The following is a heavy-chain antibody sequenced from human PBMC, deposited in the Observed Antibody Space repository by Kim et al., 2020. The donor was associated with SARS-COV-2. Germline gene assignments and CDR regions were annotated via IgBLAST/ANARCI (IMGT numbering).Heavy chain of an antibody. J-gene: IGHJ4*02. CDR2: ISGSGGST. V-gene: IGHV3-23*01. CDR1: GFTFSSYA. Sequence: GGSLRLSCAASGFTFSSYAMSWVRQAPGKGLEWVSAISGSGGSTYYADSVKGRFTISRDNSKNTLYLQMNSLRAEDTAVYYCAKDSKYYDFWSGYSAFDYWGQGTLVTVSS. CDR3: AKDSKYYDFWSGYSAFDY. D-gene: IGHD3-3*01.